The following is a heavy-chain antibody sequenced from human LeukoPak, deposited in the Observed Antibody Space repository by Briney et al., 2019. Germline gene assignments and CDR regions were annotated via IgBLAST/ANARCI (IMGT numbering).Heavy chain of an antibody. D-gene: IGHD3-9*01. CDR2: IKQDGSDK. CDR3: AREDFDDLTGLSGDAFDF. J-gene: IGHJ3*01. CDR1: GFTFNKYW. Sequence: PGGSLRLSCVASGFTFNKYWMSWVRQAPGKGLEWVANIKQDGSDKSYLDSVKGRFTISRDNAKNSLYLQMNSLRAEDTAVYHCAREDFDDLTGLSGDAFDFWGQGTMVTVSS. V-gene: IGHV3-7*01.